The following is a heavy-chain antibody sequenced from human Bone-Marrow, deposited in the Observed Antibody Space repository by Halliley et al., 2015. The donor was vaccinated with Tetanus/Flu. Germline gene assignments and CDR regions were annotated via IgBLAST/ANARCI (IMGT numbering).Heavy chain of an antibody. J-gene: IGHJ4*02. Sequence: STISGSGRNAFYADSVKGRFTISRDNSDNTLSVQMNSLRPEDPAIYYCARDLHDTSGFYVHFDYWGQGILVTVSS. CDR2: ISGSGRNA. D-gene: IGHD3-16*01. CDR3: ARDLHDTSGFYVHFDY. V-gene: IGHV3-23*01.